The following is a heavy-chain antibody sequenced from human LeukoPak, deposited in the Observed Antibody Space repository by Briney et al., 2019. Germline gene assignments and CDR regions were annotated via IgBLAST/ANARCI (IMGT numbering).Heavy chain of an antibody. Sequence: PSETLSLTCIVSGGSIGTYYWCWIRQSLGKGVEWIGYLFVTGSTRYNPYLQSRVTLSVETSRNQFFRKMSSVAAADTAVYYCARHIGGGIEDMDVWGTGTKVTVSS. V-gene: IGHV4-59*08. J-gene: IGHJ6*03. CDR1: GGSIGTYY. CDR3: ARHIGGGIEDMDV. CDR2: LFVTGST. D-gene: IGHD3-16*02.